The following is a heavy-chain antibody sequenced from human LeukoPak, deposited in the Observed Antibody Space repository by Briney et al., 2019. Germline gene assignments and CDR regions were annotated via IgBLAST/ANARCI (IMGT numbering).Heavy chain of an antibody. CDR2: IYYSGST. D-gene: IGHD1-26*01. J-gene: IGHJ4*02. Sequence: SETLSLTCTVSGGSISSSSYYWGWIRQPPGKGLEWIGSIYYSGSTYYNPSLKSRVTISVDTSKNQFSLKPSSVTAADTAVYYCARDLGSYWVFDYWGQGTLVTVSS. V-gene: IGHV4-39*07. CDR1: GGSISSSSYY. CDR3: ARDLGSYWVFDY.